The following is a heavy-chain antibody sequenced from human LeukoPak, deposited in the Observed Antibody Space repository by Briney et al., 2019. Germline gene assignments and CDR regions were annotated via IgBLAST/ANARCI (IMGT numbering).Heavy chain of an antibody. Sequence: ASVKVSCKASGYASSNYGISWVRQAPGQGLEWLGWISAYNGHTNYADKLQGRVTMTTDTSTSTAYMELRSLRSDDTAVYYCARFGALYCSSTSCYEYYYYYGMDVWGQGTTVTVSS. CDR2: ISAYNGHT. D-gene: IGHD2-2*01. V-gene: IGHV1-18*01. CDR3: ARFGALYCSSTSCYEYYYYYGMDV. J-gene: IGHJ6*02. CDR1: GYASSNYG.